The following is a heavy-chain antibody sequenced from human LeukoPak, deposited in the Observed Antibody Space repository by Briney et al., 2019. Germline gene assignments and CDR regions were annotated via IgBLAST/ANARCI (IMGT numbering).Heavy chain of an antibody. Sequence: SETLSLTCAVSGYSISSSYYWGWIRQPPGKGLERIGSIYHSGSTFNNPSLKSRVTISVDTSKNQFSLKLNSVTAADTAVYYCARGGWIQLWPMTFDIWGQGTMVTVSS. D-gene: IGHD5-18*01. J-gene: IGHJ3*02. V-gene: IGHV4-38-2*01. CDR3: ARGGWIQLWPMTFDI. CDR2: IYHSGST. CDR1: GYSISSSYY.